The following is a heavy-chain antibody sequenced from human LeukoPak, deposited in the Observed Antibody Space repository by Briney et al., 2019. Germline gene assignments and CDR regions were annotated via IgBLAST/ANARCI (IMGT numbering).Heavy chain of an antibody. D-gene: IGHD3-10*01. J-gene: IGHJ4*02. CDR2: IIPIFGTA. CDR1: GGTFSSYA. V-gene: IGHV1-69*06. Sequence: SVKVSCKASGGTFSSYAISWVRQAPGQGLEWMGGIIPIFGTANYAQKFQGRVTITADKSTSTAYMELSSLRSEDTAVYYCARDRVGSGSYFDYWGQGTLVTVSS. CDR3: ARDRVGSGSYFDY.